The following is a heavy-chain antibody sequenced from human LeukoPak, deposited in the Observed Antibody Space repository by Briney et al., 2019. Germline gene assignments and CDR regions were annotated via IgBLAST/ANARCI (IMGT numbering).Heavy chain of an antibody. Sequence: SETLSLTCTVSGYSIDNGYYWGWIRQPPGQGLEWIGSIYHSGNKYYNPSLKSRVTISVDTSKNQFSLKMRSVTAADTAVYYCARPTSKLGSFDYWGQGTLVTVSS. D-gene: IGHD2/OR15-2a*01. CDR1: GYSIDNGYY. CDR3: ARPTSKLGSFDY. CDR2: IYHSGNK. J-gene: IGHJ4*02. V-gene: IGHV4-38-2*02.